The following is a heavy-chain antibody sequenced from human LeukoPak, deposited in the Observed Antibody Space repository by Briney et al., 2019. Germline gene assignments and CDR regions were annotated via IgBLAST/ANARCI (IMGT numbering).Heavy chain of an antibody. CDR3: ARGFRGYYGSGSTASIDY. D-gene: IGHD3-10*01. CDR1: GGSISSGDYY. V-gene: IGHV4-30-4*01. Sequence: SETLSLTCTVSGGSISSGDYYWSWIRQPPGKGLEWIGYIYYSGSTYYNPSLKSRVTISVDTSKNQFSLKLSSVTAADTAVYYCARGFRGYYGSGSTASIDYWGQGTLVTVS. CDR2: IYYSGST. J-gene: IGHJ4*02.